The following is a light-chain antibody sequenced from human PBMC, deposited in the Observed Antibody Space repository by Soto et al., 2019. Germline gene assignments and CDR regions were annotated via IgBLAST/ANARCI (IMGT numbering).Light chain of an antibody. CDR3: QQSYNSHPT. V-gene: IGKV1-39*01. CDR2: SAS. Sequence: DIPIALSPSSVSPSLADRFTITCRASQSISNYLHWYQQRIGKGPKVLIYSASSIQSGVPSRFNGSGSGTDFTLTISNLQPEDSATYYCQQSYNSHPTFGQGTKVDIK. CDR1: QSISNY. J-gene: IGKJ1*01.